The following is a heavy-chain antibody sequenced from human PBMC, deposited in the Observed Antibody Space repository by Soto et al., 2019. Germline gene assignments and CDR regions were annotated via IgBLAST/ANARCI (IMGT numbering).Heavy chain of an antibody. D-gene: IGHD6-13*01. J-gene: IGHJ5*02. Sequence: EVQLLESGGGLVQPGGSLRLSCAASGFTFSSYAMSWVRQAPGKGLEWVSAISGSGGSTYYADSVKGRFTISRDNSKNTLYLQMNSLSAEDTAVYYCATGPHIAAAGRGGWFDPWGQGTLVTVSS. V-gene: IGHV3-23*01. CDR3: ATGPHIAAAGRGGWFDP. CDR2: ISGSGGST. CDR1: GFTFSSYA.